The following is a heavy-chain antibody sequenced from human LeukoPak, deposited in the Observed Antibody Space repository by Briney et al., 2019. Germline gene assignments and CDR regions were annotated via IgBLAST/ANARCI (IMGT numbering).Heavy chain of an antibody. Sequence: GGSLRLSCAASGFTFSSYSMNWVRQAPGKGLEWLSSISSSSRYIYYADSVKGRFTISRDNAKNSLYLQMNSLRAEDTAVYYCARDRRRVVPAAILHDYWGQGTLVTVSS. J-gene: IGHJ4*02. CDR2: ISSSSRYI. CDR1: GFTFSSYS. D-gene: IGHD2-2*01. CDR3: ARDRRRVVPAAILHDY. V-gene: IGHV3-21*01.